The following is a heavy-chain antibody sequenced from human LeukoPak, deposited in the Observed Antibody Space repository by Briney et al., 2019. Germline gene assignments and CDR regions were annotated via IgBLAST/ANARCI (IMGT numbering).Heavy chain of an antibody. J-gene: IGHJ4*02. D-gene: IGHD5-12*01. CDR3: AREMGGYPFDY. CDR1: GFTFSSYS. V-gene: IGHV3-48*04. CDR2: ISSSGITI. Sequence: GGSLRLSCAASGFTFSSYSMMWVRQAPGKGLEWVSYISSSGITIYYADSVKGRFTISRDNAKNSLYLQMNSLRAEDTAVYYCAREMGGYPFDYWGQGTLVTVSS.